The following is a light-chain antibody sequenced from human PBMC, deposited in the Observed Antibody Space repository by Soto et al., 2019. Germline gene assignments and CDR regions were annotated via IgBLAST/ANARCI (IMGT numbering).Light chain of an antibody. V-gene: IGLV2-14*01. CDR2: DVS. CDR1: SSDVGGYNY. Sequence: VLTQPASVSGSPGQSITISCTGTSSDVGGYNYVSWYQQHPGKAPKLMIYDVSNRPSGVSNRFSGSKSGNTASLTISGLQAEDEADYYCSSYTSSSTPFVFGTGTKVTVL. CDR3: SSYTSSSTPFV. J-gene: IGLJ1*01.